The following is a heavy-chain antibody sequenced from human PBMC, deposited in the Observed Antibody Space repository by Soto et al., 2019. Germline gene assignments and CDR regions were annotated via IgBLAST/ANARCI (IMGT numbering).Heavy chain of an antibody. CDR1: GGSFSGYY. CDR3: ARGTFGGRSTSGWYNYYGMDV. CDR2: INHSGST. V-gene: IGHV4-34*01. J-gene: IGHJ6*02. D-gene: IGHD6-19*01. Sequence: PSETLSLTCAVYGGSFSGYYWSWIRQPPGKGLEWIGEINHSGSTNYNPSLKSRVTISVDTSKNQFSLKLSSVTAADTAVYYCARGTFGGRSTSGWYNYYGMDVWGQGTTVTVSS.